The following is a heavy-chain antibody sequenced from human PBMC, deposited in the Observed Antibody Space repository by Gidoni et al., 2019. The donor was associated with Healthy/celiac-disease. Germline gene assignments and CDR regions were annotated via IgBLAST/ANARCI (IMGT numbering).Heavy chain of an antibody. Sequence: QVQLVQSGAAVKKPGASVKVSCQASGYTFTRCYLHWVRQAPGQGLEWMGIINPSGGSTSYAQKFQGRVTMTRDTSTSTVYRELSSLRSEDTAVYYGARGGLLWFGDRLSPFDYWGQGTLVTVSS. D-gene: IGHD3-10*01. CDR1: GYTFTRCY. CDR3: ARGGLLWFGDRLSPFDY. CDR2: INPSGGST. J-gene: IGHJ4*01. V-gene: IGHV1-46*01.